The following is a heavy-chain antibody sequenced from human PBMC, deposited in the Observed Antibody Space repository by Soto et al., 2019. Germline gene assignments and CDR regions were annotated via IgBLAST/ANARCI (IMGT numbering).Heavy chain of an antibody. V-gene: IGHV4-30-4*01. CDR3: ARFVRFCRSPSGRVRNWFDT. D-gene: IGHD2-2*01. CDR1: GGSLSSGYYY. CDR2: MFYVGAT. J-gene: IGHJ5*02. Sequence: QVQLQESGPGLVEPSQTLSLTCSGFGGSLSSGYYYWSWIRQPPGTGLECIGYMFYVGATYYNPSLKRRVTLSAERTENHFSLTLNSVTAADPAVYHCARFVRFCRSPSGRVRNWFDTGGQETLVTVTS.